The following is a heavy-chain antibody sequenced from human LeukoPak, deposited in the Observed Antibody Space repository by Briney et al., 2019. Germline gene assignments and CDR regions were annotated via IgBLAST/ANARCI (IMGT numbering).Heavy chain of an antibody. CDR1: GFTFSSYA. CDR3: AKMRWSSTPPGGAFDI. J-gene: IGHJ3*02. Sequence: QTGGSLRLSCAASGFTFSSYAMSWVRQAPGKGLEWVSAISGSGGSTYYADSVKGRFTISRDNSKNTLYLQMNSLRAEDTAVYYCAKMRWSSTPPGGAFDIWGQGTMVTVSS. CDR2: ISGSGGST. D-gene: IGHD2-2*01. V-gene: IGHV3-23*01.